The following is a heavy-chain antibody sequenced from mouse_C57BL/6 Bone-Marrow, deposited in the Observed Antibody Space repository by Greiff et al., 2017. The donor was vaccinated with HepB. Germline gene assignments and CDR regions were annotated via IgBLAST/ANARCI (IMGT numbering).Heavy chain of an antibody. CDR2: ISSGSSTI. Sequence: EVKLMESGGGLVKPGGSLKLSCAASGFTFSDYGMHWVSQAPEKGLEWVAYISSGSSTIYYADTVKGRFTISRDNAKNTLFLQMTSLRSEDTAMYYCARSTMVSPFAYWGQGTLVTVSA. V-gene: IGHV5-17*01. CDR3: ARSTMVSPFAY. D-gene: IGHD2-2*01. CDR1: GFTFSDYG. J-gene: IGHJ3*01.